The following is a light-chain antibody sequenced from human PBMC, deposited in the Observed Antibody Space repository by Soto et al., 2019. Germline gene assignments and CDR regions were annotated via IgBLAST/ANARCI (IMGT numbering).Light chain of an antibody. V-gene: IGLV2-11*01. CDR3: SSYTSSSTLV. CDR1: SSDVGYYNY. CDR2: DVS. J-gene: IGLJ1*01. Sequence: QSVLTQPRSVSGSPGQSVTISCTGTSSDVGYYNYVSWYQQHPGKAPKFMIYDVSKRPSGVPDRFSGSKSGNTASLTISGLQVEDEAEYYCSSYTSSSTLVFGTGTKLTVL.